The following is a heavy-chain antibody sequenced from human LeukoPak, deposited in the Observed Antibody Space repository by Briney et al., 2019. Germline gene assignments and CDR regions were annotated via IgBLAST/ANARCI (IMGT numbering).Heavy chain of an antibody. D-gene: IGHD6-19*01. CDR2: ISYDGSNK. CDR1: GFTFSSYA. CDR3: ARDIGGSSGWYYFDY. J-gene: IGHJ4*02. V-gene: IGHV3-30-3*01. Sequence: PGGSLRLSCAASGFTFSSYAMHWVRQAPGKGLGWVAVISYDGSNKYYADSVKGRLTISRDNSKNTLYLQMNSLRAEDTAVYYCARDIGGSSGWYYFDYWGQGTLVTVSS.